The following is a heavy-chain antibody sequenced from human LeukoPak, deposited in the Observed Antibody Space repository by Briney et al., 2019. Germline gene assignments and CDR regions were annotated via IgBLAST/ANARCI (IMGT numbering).Heavy chain of an antibody. J-gene: IGHJ6*03. CDR1: GGSISSYY. CDR2: TYTSGST. V-gene: IGHV4-4*07. D-gene: IGHD5-12*01. CDR3: ARNANSRGYSGYATYYYYYYMDV. Sequence: SETLSLTCTVSGGSISSYYWSWIRQPAGKGLEWIGRTYTSGSTNYNPSLKSRVTMSVDTSKNQFSLKLSSVTAADTAVYYCARNANSRGYSGYATYYYYYYMDVWGKGTTVTVSS.